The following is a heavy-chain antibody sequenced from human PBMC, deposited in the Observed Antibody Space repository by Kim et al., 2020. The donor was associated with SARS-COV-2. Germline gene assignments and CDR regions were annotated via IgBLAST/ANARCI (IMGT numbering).Heavy chain of an antibody. CDR2: YN. V-gene: IGHV6-1*01. J-gene: IGHJ4*02. CDR3: ARSFSGTYNS. D-gene: IGHD2-15*01. Sequence: YNDYAVSVKSRITIPPDTSQNQFSLQLSSVSPEDTAIYYCARSFSGTYNSWGQGTLVTVSS.